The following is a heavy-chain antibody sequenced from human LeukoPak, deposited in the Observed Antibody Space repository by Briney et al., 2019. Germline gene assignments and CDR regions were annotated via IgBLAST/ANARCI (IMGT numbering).Heavy chain of an antibody. D-gene: IGHD3-3*01. CDR3: ARVSVTHFGAVIILNAFDV. CDR1: GYTFTSYG. J-gene: IGHJ3*01. CDR2: ISAYNGNT. V-gene: IGHV1-18*01. Sequence: ASVKVSCKASGYTFTSYGISWVRQAPGQGLEWMGWISAYNGNTNYAQKLQGRVTMTTDTSTSTAYMELRSLRSDDTAVYYCARVSVTHFGAVIILNAFDVWGQGTMVTVSS.